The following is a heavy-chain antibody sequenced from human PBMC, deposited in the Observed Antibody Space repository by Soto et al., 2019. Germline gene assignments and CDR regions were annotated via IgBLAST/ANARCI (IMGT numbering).Heavy chain of an antibody. CDR2: IYHSGST. J-gene: IGHJ4*02. Sequence: PSETLSLTCAVYGGSFSGYYWSWIRQPPGKGLEWIGEIYHSGSTNYNPSLKSRVTISEDTSKSQFSLKVNSMTAADTAVYYCARYRREAVAGYTLDNWGQGILVTVSS. D-gene: IGHD6-13*01. V-gene: IGHV4-34*01. CDR3: ARYRREAVAGYTLDN. CDR1: GGSFSGYY.